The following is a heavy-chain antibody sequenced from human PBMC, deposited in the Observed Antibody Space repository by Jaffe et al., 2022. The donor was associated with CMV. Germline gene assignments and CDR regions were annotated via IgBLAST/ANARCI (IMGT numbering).Heavy chain of an antibody. J-gene: IGHJ5*02. D-gene: IGHD1-26*01. CDR1: GGSVSSGGYY. V-gene: IGHV4-31*03. CDR2: ISSSGST. Sequence: QVQLQESGPGLVKPSQTLSLTCTVSGGSVSSGGYYWSWLRQHPEKGLEWIGYISSSGSTYYNPSLKSRLSLSIDTSTNRFYVQVTSVTAADTAVYYCARGSPIGSTRYFDPWGQGTLVTVSS. CDR3: ARGSPIGSTRYFDP.